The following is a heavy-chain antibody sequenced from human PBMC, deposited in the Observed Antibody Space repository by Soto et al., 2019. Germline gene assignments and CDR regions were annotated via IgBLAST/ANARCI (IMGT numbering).Heavy chain of an antibody. D-gene: IGHD4-17*01. V-gene: IGHV4-39*07. CDR2: IYYSGGT. CDR3: ARRYGDYFDF. CDR1: DGYIISSSYY. J-gene: IGHJ4*02. Sequence: SETKSLTCTVADGYIISSSYYWGWIRQPPGKGLEWIGSIYYSGGTNYNPSLKSRVTISVATSKNQFSLKLSSVTAADTAVYYCARRYGDYFDFWGQGTLVTVSS.